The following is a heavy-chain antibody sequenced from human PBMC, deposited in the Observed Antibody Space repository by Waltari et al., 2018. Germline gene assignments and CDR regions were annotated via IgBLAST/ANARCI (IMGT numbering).Heavy chain of an antibody. V-gene: IGHV3-23*01. J-gene: IGHJ1*01. CDR2: ISGSGENT. CDR1: GLSFDMYG. Sequence: EVQLLEVGGGLAQQGGSLRLSCVVSGLSFDMYGMAWIRQAPGKGLEWVSVISGSGENTYYGDSVKGRFIISRDNSKNTLYLQMNSLKDEDTAVYFCANKQADAGLCFQHWGRGTLVTVSS. D-gene: IGHD2-2*01. CDR3: ANKQADAGLCFQH.